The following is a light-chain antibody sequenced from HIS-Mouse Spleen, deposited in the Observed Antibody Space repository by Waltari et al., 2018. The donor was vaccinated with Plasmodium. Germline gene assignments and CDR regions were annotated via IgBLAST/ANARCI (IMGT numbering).Light chain of an antibody. Sequence: QSVLTPPPSASGTPGQRVTISCSGSSSNIGSTTVTWYQQLPGTAPKLLNYSNNQRPSGVPDRFSGSKSGTSASLAISGLQSEDEADYYCAAWDDSLNGVVFGGGTKLTVL. CDR2: SNN. CDR3: AAWDDSLNGVV. CDR1: SSNIGSTT. J-gene: IGLJ2*01. V-gene: IGLV1-44*01.